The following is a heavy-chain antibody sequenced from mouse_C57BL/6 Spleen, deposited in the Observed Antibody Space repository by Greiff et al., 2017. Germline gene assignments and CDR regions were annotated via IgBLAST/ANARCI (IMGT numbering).Heavy chain of an antibody. D-gene: IGHD2-1*01. CDR3: ATTPFDY. CDR2: IWRGGST. V-gene: IGHV2-5*01. Sequence: QVQLQQSGPGLVQPSQSLSITCTVSGFSLTSYGVHWVRQSPGKGLEWLGVIWRGGSTDYNAAFMSRLNITKDNSKSQVFFKMNSLQAGDTAIYYCATTPFDYWGQGTTLTVSS. J-gene: IGHJ2*01. CDR1: GFSLTSYG.